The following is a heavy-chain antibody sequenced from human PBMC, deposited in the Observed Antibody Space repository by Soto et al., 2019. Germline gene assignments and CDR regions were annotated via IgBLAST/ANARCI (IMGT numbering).Heavy chain of an antibody. V-gene: IGHV3-30*18. CDR2: ISNDGSNE. CDR3: AKGEVRGIIPSYFDY. Sequence: GGSLRLSCAGSGFTFRWFGMNWVRQAPGKGLEWVARISNDGSNEYYVDSVKGLFTISRDNSKNTLYLQMDSLRAEDTAVYYCAKGEVRGIIPSYFDYWGLGTLVTVSS. CDR1: GFTFRWFG. D-gene: IGHD3-10*01. J-gene: IGHJ4*02.